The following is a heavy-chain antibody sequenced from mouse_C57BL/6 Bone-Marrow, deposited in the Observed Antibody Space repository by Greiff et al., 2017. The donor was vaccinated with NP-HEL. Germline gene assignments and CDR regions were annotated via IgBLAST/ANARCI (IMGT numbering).Heavy chain of an antibody. V-gene: IGHV5-9*01. CDR3: AIYYDYDGAWFAY. Sequence: EVKLMESGGGLVKPGGSLKLSCAASGFTFSSYTMSWVRQTPEKRLEWVATISGGGGNTYYPDSVKGRFTISRDNAKNTLYLQMSSLRSEDTALYYCAIYYDYDGAWFAYWGQGTLVTVSA. D-gene: IGHD2-4*01. J-gene: IGHJ3*01. CDR2: ISGGGGNT. CDR1: GFTFSSYT.